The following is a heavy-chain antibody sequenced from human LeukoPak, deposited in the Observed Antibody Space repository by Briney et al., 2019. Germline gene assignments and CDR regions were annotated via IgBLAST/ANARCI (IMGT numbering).Heavy chain of an antibody. CDR3: AKGTRTGYYSSWFDY. D-gene: IGHD6-13*01. Sequence: PGGSLRLSCTASEFTFSRYEMNWVRQAPGKGLEWISAISDSGGSTYYAGSVKGRFTISRDNSKNTLYLQMNSLRAEDTAVYYCAKGTRTGYYSSWFDYWGQGTLVTVSS. J-gene: IGHJ4*02. V-gene: IGHV3-23*01. CDR2: ISDSGGST. CDR1: EFTFSRYE.